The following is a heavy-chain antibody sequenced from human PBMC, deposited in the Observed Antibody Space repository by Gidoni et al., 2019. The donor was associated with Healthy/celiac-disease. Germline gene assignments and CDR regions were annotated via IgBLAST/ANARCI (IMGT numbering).Heavy chain of an antibody. CDR1: GFTFDDYA. CDR3: AKDIARDFRRGYFDY. CDR2: ISWNSGSI. D-gene: IGHD3-10*01. Sequence: EVQLVESGGGLVQPGRSLRLSCAASGFTFDDYAMHWVRQAPGKGLEWVSGISWNSGSIGYADSVKGRFTISRDNAKNSLYLQMNSLRAEDTALYYCAKDIARDFRRGYFDYWGQGTLVTVSS. V-gene: IGHV3-9*01. J-gene: IGHJ4*02.